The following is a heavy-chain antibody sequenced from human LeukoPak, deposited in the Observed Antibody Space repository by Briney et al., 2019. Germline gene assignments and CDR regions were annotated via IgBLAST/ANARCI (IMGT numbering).Heavy chain of an antibody. CDR2: INPNSGDT. Sequence: ASVKVSCKASGYTFTGHYMYWVRQVPGQGLEWMGWINPNSGDTNYAQKFRGRVTVTRDTSISTAYMELSRLRYDDTAVYYCARGGSGSYLFDYWGQGTLVTVFS. CDR3: ARGGSGSYLFDY. CDR1: GYTFTGHY. J-gene: IGHJ4*02. V-gene: IGHV1-2*02. D-gene: IGHD1-26*01.